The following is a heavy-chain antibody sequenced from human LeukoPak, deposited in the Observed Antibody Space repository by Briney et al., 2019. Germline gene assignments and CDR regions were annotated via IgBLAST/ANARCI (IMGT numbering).Heavy chain of an antibody. CDR3: ITFSMIVVVITD. J-gene: IGHJ4*02. CDR1: GFTFNNAW. D-gene: IGHD3-22*01. Sequence: GGSLRLSCAASGFTFNNAWMSWVRQAPGKGLEWVGRIKSKTDGGTTDYAAPVKGRFTISRDDSKNTLYLQMNSLKTEDTAVYYCITFSMIVVVITDWGQGTLVTVSS. CDR2: IKSKTDGGTT. V-gene: IGHV3-15*01.